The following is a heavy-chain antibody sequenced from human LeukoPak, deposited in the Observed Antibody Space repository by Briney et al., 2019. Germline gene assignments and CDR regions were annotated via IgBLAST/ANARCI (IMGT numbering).Heavy chain of an antibody. CDR1: GGSLSGYY. Sequence: SETLSLTCAVYGGSLSGYYWSWIRQPPGKGLEWIGEINHSGSTNYNPSLKSRVTISVDTSKNQFSLKLSSVTAADTAVYYCARRKRRVAYGSGSSFDYWGQGTLVTVSS. CDR3: ARRKRRVAYGSGSSFDY. J-gene: IGHJ4*02. V-gene: IGHV4-34*01. CDR2: INHSGST. D-gene: IGHD3-10*01.